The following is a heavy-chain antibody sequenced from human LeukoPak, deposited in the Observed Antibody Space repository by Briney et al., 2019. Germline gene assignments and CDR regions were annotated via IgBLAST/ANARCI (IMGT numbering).Heavy chain of an antibody. J-gene: IGHJ6*02. Sequence: GASVKVSCKAYGYTFTRYYIHWVRQAPGQGLEWMGIIYPSGGITSHAQKFQGRVTMTWDTSTSTVYMELSSLRSEDTAVYYCARDLIVGATYFYYSALDVWGQGTTVTVSS. V-gene: IGHV1-46*01. CDR3: ARDLIVGATYFYYSALDV. CDR1: GYTFTRYY. D-gene: IGHD1-26*01. CDR2: IYPSGGIT.